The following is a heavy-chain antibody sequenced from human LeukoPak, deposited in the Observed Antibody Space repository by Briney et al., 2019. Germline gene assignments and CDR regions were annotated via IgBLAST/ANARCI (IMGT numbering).Heavy chain of an antibody. Sequence: SETLSLTCAVYGGSFSGYYWSWIRQPPGKGLEWIGEINHSGSTNYNPSLKSRVTISVDTSKNQFSLKLSSVTAADTAVYYCARDSSICPYWGQGTLVTVSS. CDR3: ARDSSICPY. D-gene: IGHD3-3*02. J-gene: IGHJ4*02. CDR1: GGSFSGYY. V-gene: IGHV4-34*01. CDR2: INHSGST.